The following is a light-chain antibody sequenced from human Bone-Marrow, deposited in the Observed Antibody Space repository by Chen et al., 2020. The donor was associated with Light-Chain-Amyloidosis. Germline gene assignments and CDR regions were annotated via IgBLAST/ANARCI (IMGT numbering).Light chain of an antibody. Sequence: EVVMTQSPVTLSMSPGERATLSCRASQSIGTTLAWYQQKPGQAPRLLIYGASTRATGIPARFSGSGSGTEFTLTISSLQSEDFAVYYCQQSDDWPPWTFGQGTKVEIK. V-gene: IGKV3-15*01. CDR1: QSIGTT. CDR3: QQSDDWPPWT. CDR2: GAS. J-gene: IGKJ1*01.